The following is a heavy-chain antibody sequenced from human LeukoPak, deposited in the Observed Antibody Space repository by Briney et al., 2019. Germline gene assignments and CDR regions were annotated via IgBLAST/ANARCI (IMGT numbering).Heavy chain of an antibody. D-gene: IGHD6-6*01. Sequence: SVKVSCKASGGTLSSYAISWVRQAPGQGLEWMGGIIPIFGTANYAQKFQGRVTITTDESTSTAYMELSSLRSEDTAVYYCARDGGAARAGNWFDPWGQGTLVTVSS. V-gene: IGHV1-69*05. J-gene: IGHJ5*02. CDR1: GGTLSSYA. CDR2: IIPIFGTA. CDR3: ARDGGAARAGNWFDP.